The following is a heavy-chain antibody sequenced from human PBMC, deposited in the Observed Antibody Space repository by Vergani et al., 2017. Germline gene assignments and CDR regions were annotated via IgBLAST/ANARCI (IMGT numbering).Heavy chain of an antibody. CDR3: ARVAFGGVIDEGFDY. D-gene: IGHD3-16*02. CDR2: IWYDGSNK. V-gene: IGHV3-33*01. J-gene: IGHJ4*02. CDR1: GFTFSSYG. Sequence: QVQLVESGGGVVPPGRSLRLSCAASGFTFSSYGMHWVRQAPGKGLEWVAVIWYDGSNKYYADSVKGRFTISRDNSKNTLYLQMNSLRAEDTAVYYCARVAFGGVIDEGFDYWGQGTLVTVSS.